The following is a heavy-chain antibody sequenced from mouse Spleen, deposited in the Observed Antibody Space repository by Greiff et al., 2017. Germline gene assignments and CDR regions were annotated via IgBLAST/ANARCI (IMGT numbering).Heavy chain of an antibody. CDR3: ARNWAYYFDY. J-gene: IGHJ2*01. CDR2: IDPSDSET. D-gene: IGHD4-1*01. Sequence: QVQLQQSGPELVKPGASVKLSCKASGYTFTSYWMHWVKQRPIQGLEWIGNIDPSDSETHYNQKFKDKATLTVDKSSSTAYMQLSSLTSEDSAVYYCARNWAYYFDYWGQGTTLTVSS. CDR1: GYTFTSYW. V-gene: IGHV1-52*01.